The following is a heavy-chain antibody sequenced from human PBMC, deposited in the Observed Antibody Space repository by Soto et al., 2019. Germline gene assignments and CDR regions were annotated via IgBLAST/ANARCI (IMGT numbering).Heavy chain of an antibody. D-gene: IGHD3-10*01. Sequence: GGSLRLCCAAPGFTGSTYTMNWVRQAPGKGLEWISSISSGSSYIYYAGSVKGRFTISRDNAKNSLFLQMNSLRADDTAVYYCARDILSGGAYPDSWGQGTKVTVSS. V-gene: IGHV3-21*01. CDR1: GFTGSTYT. CDR3: ARDILSGGAYPDS. J-gene: IGHJ5*01. CDR2: ISSGSSYI.